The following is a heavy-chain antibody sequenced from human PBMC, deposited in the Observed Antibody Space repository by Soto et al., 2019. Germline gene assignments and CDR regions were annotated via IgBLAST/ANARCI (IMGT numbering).Heavy chain of an antibody. CDR3: AKDLSYYGSGSYPFDY. CDR1: GFTFSSYA. CDR2: ISGSGGST. D-gene: IGHD3-10*01. V-gene: IGHV3-23*01. J-gene: IGHJ4*02. Sequence: LRLSCAASGFTFSSYAMSWVRQAPGKGLEWVSAISGSGGSTYYADSVKGRFTISRDNSKNTLYLQMNSLRAEDTAVYYCAKDLSYYGSGSYPFDYWGQGTLVT.